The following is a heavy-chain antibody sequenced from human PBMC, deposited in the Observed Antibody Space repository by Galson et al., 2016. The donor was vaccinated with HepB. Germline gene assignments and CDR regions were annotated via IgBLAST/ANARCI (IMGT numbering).Heavy chain of an antibody. D-gene: IGHD3-10*01. V-gene: IGHV3-30*03. CDR1: GFTFISHG. CDR2: ISHDGGNT. Sequence: SLRLSCAASGFTFISHGMHWVRQAPGKGLEWLAVISHDGGNTYYADSVRGRFTISRDNSRNTVYLQMNSLRAEDTAVYYCATRGGSIDAFETWGQGTMVIVSS. J-gene: IGHJ3*02. CDR3: ATRGGSIDAFET.